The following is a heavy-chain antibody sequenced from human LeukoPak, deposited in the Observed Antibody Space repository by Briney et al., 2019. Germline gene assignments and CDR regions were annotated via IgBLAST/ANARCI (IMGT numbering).Heavy chain of an antibody. Sequence: GRSLRLSCAASGFTFSSYGMHWVRQAPGKGLEWVAVIWYDGSNKYYADSVKGRFTISRDNSKNTLYLQMNSLRAEDTAVYYCARPLSSSSVFAFDIWGQGTMATVSS. CDR3: ARPLSSSSVFAFDI. D-gene: IGHD6-6*01. CDR2: IWYDGSNK. CDR1: GFTFSSYG. V-gene: IGHV3-33*01. J-gene: IGHJ3*02.